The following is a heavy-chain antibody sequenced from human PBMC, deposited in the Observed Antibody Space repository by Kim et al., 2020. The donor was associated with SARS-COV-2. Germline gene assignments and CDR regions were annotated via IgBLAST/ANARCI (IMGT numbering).Heavy chain of an antibody. CDR2: IYHNGNT. V-gene: IGHV4-39*01. Sequence: SETLSLTCTVSGGFIGTGDYHWGWIRQSPGKGLEWIGRIYHNGNTYYNPSLKSRVTISLDTSKNQFFLSLSSVTAADTADFYCVRQKGARTYYFDSWGQGTLVTVSS. CDR3: VRQKGARTYYFDS. J-gene: IGHJ4*02. CDR1: GGFIGTGDYH. D-gene: IGHD2-8*01.